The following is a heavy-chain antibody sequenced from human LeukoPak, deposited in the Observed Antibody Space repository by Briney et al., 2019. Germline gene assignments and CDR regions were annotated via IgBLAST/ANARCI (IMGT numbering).Heavy chain of an antibody. CDR2: ISTSGST. Sequence: SETLSLTCTVSGGSISSYYWSWIRQPAGKGLESIGHISTSGSTNYNPSLKSRVTMSVDTSKNQFSPKLSSVTAADTAVYYCARVRYSDSSVLTRKRSYYFDYWGQGTLVTVSS. CDR1: GGSISSYY. CDR3: ARVRYSDSSVLTRKRSYYFDY. J-gene: IGHJ4*02. V-gene: IGHV4-4*07. D-gene: IGHD3-22*01.